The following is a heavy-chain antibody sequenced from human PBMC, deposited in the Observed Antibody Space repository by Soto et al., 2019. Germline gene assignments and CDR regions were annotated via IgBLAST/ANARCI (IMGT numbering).Heavy chain of an antibody. D-gene: IGHD4-17*01. Sequence: PSETLSLTCIVSGDSVSSGTYYWSWIRQPPGKGLEWIGYIYYRGSTNYNPSLKSRVTISIDTSRNQFSLKVNSATAADTTVYYCARGLDYVGFDYWGQGTLVTVSS. CDR2: IYYRGST. CDR3: ARGLDYVGFDY. V-gene: IGHV4-61*01. J-gene: IGHJ4*02. CDR1: GDSVSSGTYY.